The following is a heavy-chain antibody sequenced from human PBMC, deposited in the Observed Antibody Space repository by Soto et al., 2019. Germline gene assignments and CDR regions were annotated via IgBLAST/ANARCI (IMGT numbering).Heavy chain of an antibody. CDR3: ARRGYITSSFDY. CDR2: IYDTGGST. D-gene: IGHD6-6*01. J-gene: IGHJ4*02. CDR1: GGSINSGDDY. Sequence: PSETLSLTCSVSGGSINSGDDYWSWIRQPPGKGLEWIGYIYDTGGSTDYNPSLKNRVTISVDTSKNQFSLKLSSVTAADTAVYYCARRGYITSSFDYWGQGALVTVSS. V-gene: IGHV4-30-4*01.